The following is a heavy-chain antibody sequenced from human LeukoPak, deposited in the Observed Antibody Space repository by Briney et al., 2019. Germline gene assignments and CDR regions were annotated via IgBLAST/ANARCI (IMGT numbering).Heavy chain of an antibody. CDR3: ASPHCSSTSCYNIGAFDI. D-gene: IGHD2-2*02. J-gene: IGHJ3*02. CDR2: IYYSGST. CDR1: GGSISSSSYY. V-gene: IGHV4-39*01. Sequence: SETLSLTCTVSGGSISSSSYYWGWIRQPPGKGLEWIGSIYYSGSTYYNPSLKSRVTISVDTSKNQFSLKLSSVTAADTAVYYCASPHCSSTSCYNIGAFDIWGQGTMVTVSS.